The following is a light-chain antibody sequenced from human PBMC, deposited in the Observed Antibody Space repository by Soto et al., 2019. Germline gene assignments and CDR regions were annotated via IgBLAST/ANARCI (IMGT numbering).Light chain of an antibody. CDR3: HHYNSYPIT. V-gene: IGKV1-5*03. CDR2: KAS. CDR1: QSISSW. J-gene: IGKJ4*01. Sequence: DIQMTQSPSTLSASVGDRAIITCRASQSISSWLAWYQQKPGKAPKLLIYKASSLESGVPSRFSGSGSGTEFTLTISSLQPDDFATYYCHHYNSYPITFGGGTKVEIK.